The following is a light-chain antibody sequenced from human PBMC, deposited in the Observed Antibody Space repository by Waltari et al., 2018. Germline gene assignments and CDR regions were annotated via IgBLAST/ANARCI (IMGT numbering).Light chain of an antibody. J-gene: IGLJ1*01. CDR2: DVT. Sequence: QSALTQPASVSGSPGQSITISCTGTSSDVGTYDYVSWYQQHPGKAPKLMIYDVTKRPSWMANRFSGSKSCNTASLTISGLQAEDEADYYCSSYTTSSTVYVFGTGTKVTVL. CDR1: SSDVGTYDY. V-gene: IGLV2-14*03. CDR3: SSYTTSSTVYV.